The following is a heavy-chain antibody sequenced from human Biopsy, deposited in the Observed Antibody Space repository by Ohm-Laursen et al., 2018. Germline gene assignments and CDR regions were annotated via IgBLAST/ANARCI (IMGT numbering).Heavy chain of an antibody. J-gene: IGHJ6*02. CDR1: GDSISRSY. D-gene: IGHD3-22*01. Sequence: PSETLSLTCTLSGDSISRSYWSWIRQSPGKGLEWVGHIFDRGTTNYNPSLKSRDTISVDTSKNQFSLKVRSATAADTAVYYCVRGVDYYDPYHYYALDVWGQGTTVTVSS. V-gene: IGHV4-59*12. CDR2: IFDRGTT. CDR3: VRGVDYYDPYHYYALDV.